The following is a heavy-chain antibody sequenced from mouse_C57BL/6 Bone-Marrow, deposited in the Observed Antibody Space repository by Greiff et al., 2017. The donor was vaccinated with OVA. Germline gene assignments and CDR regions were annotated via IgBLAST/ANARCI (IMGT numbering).Heavy chain of an antibody. V-gene: IGHV1-81*01. CDR1: GYTFTSYG. Sequence: LVESGAELARPGASVKLSCKASGYTFTSYGISWVKQRTGQGLEWIGEIYPRSGNTYYNEKFKGKATLTADKSSSTAYMELRSLTSEDSAVYFCAREGDYSYAMDYWGQGTSVTVSS. D-gene: IGHD2-4*01. CDR2: IYPRSGNT. J-gene: IGHJ4*01. CDR3: AREGDYSYAMDY.